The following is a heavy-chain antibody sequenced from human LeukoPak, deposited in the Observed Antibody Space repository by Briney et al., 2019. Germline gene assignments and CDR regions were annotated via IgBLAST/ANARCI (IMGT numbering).Heavy chain of an antibody. CDR3: ARSDYGDYRFVY. V-gene: IGHV4-59*01. D-gene: IGHD4-17*01. CDR2: IYYSGST. Sequence: SETLSLTCTVSGGSISSYYWSWVRQPPGKGLEWIGYIYYSGSTNYNPSLKSRVTISVDTSKKQFSLRLSSVTAADTAVNYCARSDYGDYRFVYWGQGTLVTVSS. CDR1: GGSISSYY. J-gene: IGHJ4*02.